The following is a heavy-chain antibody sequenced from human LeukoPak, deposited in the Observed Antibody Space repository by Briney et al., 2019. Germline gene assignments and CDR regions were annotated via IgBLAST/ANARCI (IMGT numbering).Heavy chain of an antibody. Sequence: ASVKVSCKASGYTFIDYYMHWVRQAPGQGLEWMGWINPNSGGTNYAQNFQGRVTMTRDTSIRTVYMELSRLRSDDTAVYYCARDMSSGGLDYWGQGTLVTVSS. CDR3: ARDMSSGGLDY. CDR2: INPNSGGT. D-gene: IGHD3-22*01. CDR1: GYTFIDYY. J-gene: IGHJ4*02. V-gene: IGHV1-2*02.